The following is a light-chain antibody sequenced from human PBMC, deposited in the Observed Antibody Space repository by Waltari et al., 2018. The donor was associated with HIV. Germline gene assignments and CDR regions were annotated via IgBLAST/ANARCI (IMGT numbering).Light chain of an antibody. CDR3: SSYGDSLKVL. CDR2: EFT. Sequence: QSALTQPPSASGSLGQSVTISCTGSSSDIGAYDFVSWFQQPPHSAPKLLLYEFTRRPSTVSDRFSGSRSGNTAFLTVAGLQPDDEATYFCSSYGDSLKVLFGGGTNVTVL. J-gene: IGLJ2*01. V-gene: IGLV2-8*01. CDR1: SSDIGAYDF.